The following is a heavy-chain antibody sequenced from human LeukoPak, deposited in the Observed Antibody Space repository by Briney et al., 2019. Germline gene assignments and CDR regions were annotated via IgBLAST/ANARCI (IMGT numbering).Heavy chain of an antibody. CDR3: ARHVTHYDILTGYRFAGMDV. J-gene: IGHJ6*02. V-gene: IGHV4-39*01. CDR1: GGSISSSSYY. Sequence: SETLSLTCTVSGGSISSSSYYWGRIRQPPGKGLEWIGSIYYSGSTYYNPSLKSRVTISVDTSKNQFSLKLSSVTAADTAVYYCARHVTHYDILTGYRFAGMDVWGQGTTVTVSS. CDR2: IYYSGST. D-gene: IGHD3-9*01.